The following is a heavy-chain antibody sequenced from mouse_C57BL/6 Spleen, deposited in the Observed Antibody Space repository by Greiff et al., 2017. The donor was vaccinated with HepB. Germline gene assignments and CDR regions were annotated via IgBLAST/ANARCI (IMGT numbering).Heavy chain of an antibody. CDR1: GYTFTSYW. CDR3: ARDYYYFDY. CDR2: IDPSDSYT. Sequence: QVQLQQPGAELVMPGASVKLSCKASGYTFTSYWMHWVKQRPGQGLEWIGEIDPSDSYTNYNQKFKGKSTLTVDKSSSTAYMQLSGLTSEDSAVYYCARDYYYFDYWGQGTTLTVSS. D-gene: IGHD1-1*01. V-gene: IGHV1-69*01. J-gene: IGHJ2*01.